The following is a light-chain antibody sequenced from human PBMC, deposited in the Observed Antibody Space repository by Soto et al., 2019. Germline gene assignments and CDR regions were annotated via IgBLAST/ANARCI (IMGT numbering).Light chain of an antibody. V-gene: IGKV1-5*03. CDR2: KAS. J-gene: IGKJ1*01. CDR1: QSINGW. CDR3: QQSYSIPT. Sequence: DIQLTQSPSTLSASVGDRVTITCRASQSINGWLAWYQQKPGKAPKLLIYKASTLKSGVPSRFSGSGSGTDFTLTISSLQPEDFATYYCQQSYSIPTFGQGTKVDIK.